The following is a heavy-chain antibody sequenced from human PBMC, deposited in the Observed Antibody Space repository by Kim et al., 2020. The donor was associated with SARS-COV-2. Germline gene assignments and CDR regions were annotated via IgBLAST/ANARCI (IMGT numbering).Heavy chain of an antibody. CDR1: GYTFTSYG. J-gene: IGHJ5*02. CDR2: ISAYNGNT. CDR3: AREVPTVATGVWFDP. D-gene: IGHD5-12*01. Sequence: ASVKVSCKASGYTFTSYGISWVRQAPGQGLEWMGWISAYNGNTNYAQKLQGRVTMTTDTSTSTAYMELRSLRSDDTAVYYCAREVPTVATGVWFDPWGQGTLVTVSS. V-gene: IGHV1-18*01.